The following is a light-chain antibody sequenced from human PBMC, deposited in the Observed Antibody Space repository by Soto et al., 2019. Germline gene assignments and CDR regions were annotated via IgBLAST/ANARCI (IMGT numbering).Light chain of an antibody. CDR1: QSVRSNY. J-gene: IGKJ4*01. V-gene: IGKV3-20*01. Sequence: EIVMTQSPATLSVSPGERATLSCRASQSVRSNYLSWFQQKPGQAPRLLIYAASSRPTGIPDRFSGRGSGTDFTLTISGLEPEDFAVYFCQQYASSPLTFGGGTKVDIK. CDR3: QQYASSPLT. CDR2: AAS.